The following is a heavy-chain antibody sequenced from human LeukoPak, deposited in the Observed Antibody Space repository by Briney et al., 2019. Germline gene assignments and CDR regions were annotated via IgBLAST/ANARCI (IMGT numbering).Heavy chain of an antibody. CDR1: GFTFSSYE. CDR2: ISSSGSTI. J-gene: IGHJ5*02. V-gene: IGHV3-48*03. D-gene: IGHD3-22*01. CDR3: ARVDTSGFYP. Sequence: PGGSLRLSCAAAGFTFSSYEINWARQAPGKGLEWVSSISSSGSTIYYADSVKGRFTISRDNAKNSLYLQMNSLRAEDTAVYYCARVDTSGFYPWGQGTLVTVSS.